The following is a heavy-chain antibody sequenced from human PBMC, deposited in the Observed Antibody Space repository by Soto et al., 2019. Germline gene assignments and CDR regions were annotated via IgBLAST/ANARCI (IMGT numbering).Heavy chain of an antibody. V-gene: IGHV3-23*01. J-gene: IGHJ4*02. D-gene: IGHD3-16*01. Sequence: GWSLRLACAASVFKFINYAMSWVRQAPGKGLEWVSLISATGGGTYYADSVKGRFTISRDNSHNTLYLQVHSLTAEDTAVYYCAKDRRAGGNSAFYFDFWGQGAQVTVSS. CDR3: AKDRRAGGNSAFYFDF. CDR1: VFKFINYA. CDR2: ISATGGGT.